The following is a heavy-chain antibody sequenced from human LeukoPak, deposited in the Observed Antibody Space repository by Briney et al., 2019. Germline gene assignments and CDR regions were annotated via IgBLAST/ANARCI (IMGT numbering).Heavy chain of an antibody. CDR2: IYTSGST. CDR1: GGSISSYY. CDR3: ARGLREVRHAMPFDI. D-gene: IGHD3-10*01. V-gene: IGHV4-4*07. J-gene: IGHJ3*02. Sequence: SETLSLTCTVSGGSISSYYWSWIRQPAGKGLEWIGRIYTSGSTNYNPSLKSRVTMSVDTSKNQFSLKLSSVTAADTAVYYCARGLREVRHAMPFDIWGQGTVVIVSS.